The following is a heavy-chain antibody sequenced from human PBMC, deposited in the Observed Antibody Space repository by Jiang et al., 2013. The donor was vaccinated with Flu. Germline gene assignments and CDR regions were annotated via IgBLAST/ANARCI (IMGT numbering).Heavy chain of an antibody. Sequence: QSGSELKKPGASVKVSCKASGYTFTSYAMNWVRQAPGQGLEWMGWINTNTGNPTYAQGFTGRFVFSLDTSVSTAYLQISSLKAEDTAVYYCARDLLLIAVAGPNLFDYWGPGNPGHRLL. CDR2: INTNTGNP. V-gene: IGHV7-4-1*02. D-gene: IGHD6-19*01. CDR3: ARDLLLIAVAGPNLFDY. CDR1: GYTFTSYA. J-gene: IGHJ4*02.